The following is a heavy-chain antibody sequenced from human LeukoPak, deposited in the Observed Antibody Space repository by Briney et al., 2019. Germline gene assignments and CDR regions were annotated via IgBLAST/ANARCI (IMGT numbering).Heavy chain of an antibody. Sequence: GGSLRLSCAASGFTFSSYWMHWVRQAPGKGLEWVSGINWNGGSTGYADSVKGRFTISRDNAKNSLYLQMNSLRAEDTALYYCARDSYYGSGSYPSDYWGQGTLVTVSS. J-gene: IGHJ4*02. CDR3: ARDSYYGSGSYPSDY. D-gene: IGHD3-10*01. CDR2: INWNGGST. V-gene: IGHV3-20*04. CDR1: GFTFSSYW.